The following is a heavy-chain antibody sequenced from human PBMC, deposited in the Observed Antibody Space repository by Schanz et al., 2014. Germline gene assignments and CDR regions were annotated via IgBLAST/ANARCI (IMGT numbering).Heavy chain of an antibody. Sequence: QVQLVESGGGVVQPGRSRRLSCEASGFTFSSYGMHWVRQAPGKGLEWVAVISYDGNNEDYADSVKGRFSISRDNSQNTLYLQMDSLRPEDTAVYYCARELPSYFDFWNGSQNAFDYWGQGTLVTVSS. J-gene: IGHJ4*02. CDR1: GFTFSSYG. V-gene: IGHV3-30*03. CDR3: ARELPSYFDFWNGSQNAFDY. D-gene: IGHD3-3*01. CDR2: ISYDGNNE.